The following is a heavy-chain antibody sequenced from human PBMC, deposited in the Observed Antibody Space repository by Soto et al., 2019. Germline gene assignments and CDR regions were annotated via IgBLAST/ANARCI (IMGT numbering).Heavy chain of an antibody. CDR2: MNPNTGNT. D-gene: IGHD6-25*01. Sequence: QVQPVQSGAEVKKPGASVRVSCQASGYTFISFDINWVRQATGQGLEWMGWMNPNTGNTGYEQKFQGRVTMTRNTSIGTAYMELSSLTSEDTAVYYCARRKERPGPYYLDSWGQGTLVTVSS. CDR1: GYTFISFD. J-gene: IGHJ4*02. V-gene: IGHV1-8*01. CDR3: ARRKERPGPYYLDS.